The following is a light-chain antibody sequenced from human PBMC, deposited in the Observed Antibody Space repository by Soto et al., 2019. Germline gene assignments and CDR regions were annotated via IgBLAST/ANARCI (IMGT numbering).Light chain of an antibody. J-gene: IGKJ1*01. V-gene: IGKV3-15*01. Sequence: EIVMTQSPATLSVSPGERAALSCRASQSVSTNLAWYQQKPDQAPRLLIYGASTRATGFPARFSGSGSGTEFTLTISSLQSEDFAVYYCQQYNNWPPGTFGQGTKVEIK. CDR2: GAS. CDR1: QSVSTN. CDR3: QQYNNWPPGT.